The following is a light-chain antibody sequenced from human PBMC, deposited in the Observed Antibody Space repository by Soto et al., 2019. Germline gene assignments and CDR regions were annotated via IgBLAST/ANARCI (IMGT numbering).Light chain of an antibody. CDR2: GAS. J-gene: IGKJ1*01. CDR3: QQYGSSPPT. V-gene: IGKV3-20*01. Sequence: IGLTQNAGTLSLSGRDIDTGACMASQSVSSSYLAWYQQKPGQAPRLLIYGASSRATGIPDRFSGSGSGTAFTLTISRLQPEDFAVYYCQQYGSSPPTFGQGTKVDIK. CDR1: QSVSSSY.